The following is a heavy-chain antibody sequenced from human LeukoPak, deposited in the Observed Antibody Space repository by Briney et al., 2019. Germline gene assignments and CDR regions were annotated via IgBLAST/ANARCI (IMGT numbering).Heavy chain of an antibody. CDR2: ISSGSSYI. J-gene: IGHJ6*03. V-gene: IGHV3-21*01. Sequence: GGSLRLSCAASGFIFSSYSMNWVRQAPGKGLEWVSSISSGSSYIYDADSVKGRFTISRDNAKNSLYLQMNSLRAEDTALYYFARDLSYMDVWGKGTTVTVSS. CDR3: ARDLSYMDV. CDR1: GFIFSSYS.